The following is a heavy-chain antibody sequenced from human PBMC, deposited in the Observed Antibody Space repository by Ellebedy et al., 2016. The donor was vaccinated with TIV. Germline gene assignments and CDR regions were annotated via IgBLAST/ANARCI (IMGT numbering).Heavy chain of an antibody. CDR1: GVPIETFF. V-gene: IGHV4-4*07. Sequence: MPSETLSLTCTVSGVPIETFFWGWVRQPPGKGLEWIGSFYFRGPKYNPTLKSRVTVSLDSAKSQFSLKLSSVTAADTAVYYCARVPPVAGTDYFDFWGQGSLVTVSS. CDR3: ARVPPVAGTDYFDF. CDR2: FYFRGP. D-gene: IGHD1-1*01. J-gene: IGHJ4*02.